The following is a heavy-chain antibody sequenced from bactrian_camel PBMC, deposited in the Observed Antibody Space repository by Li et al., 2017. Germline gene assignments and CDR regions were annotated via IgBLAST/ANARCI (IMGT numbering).Heavy chain of an antibody. D-gene: IGHD4*01. J-gene: IGHJ6*01. V-gene: IGHV3S40*01. CDR3: ATVSLEVQEKHSDYDAGVGY. CDR1: GFAFSSYD. Sequence: DVQLVESGGDLVQPRGSLGLSCAASGFAFSSYDMSWVRQAPGKGLEWVSAINSGGGSTYYADSVKDRFTISRDNAKSTVYLQMNSLKPEDTAVYYCATVSLEVQEKHSDYDAGVGYWGQGTQVTVS. CDR2: INSGGGST.